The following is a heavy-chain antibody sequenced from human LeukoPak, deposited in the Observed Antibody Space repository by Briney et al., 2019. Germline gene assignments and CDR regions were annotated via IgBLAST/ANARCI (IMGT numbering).Heavy chain of an antibody. CDR1: GGSISSGDYY. Sequence: SQTLSLTCTVSGGSISSGDYYWSWIRQPPGKGPEWIGYIYYSGSTYYNPSPKSRVTISVDTSKNQFSLKLSSVTAADTAVYYCARVGYYDSSGYYHTEAFDYWGQGTLVTVSS. CDR3: ARVGYYDSSGYYHTEAFDY. J-gene: IGHJ4*02. V-gene: IGHV4-30-4*01. D-gene: IGHD3-22*01. CDR2: IYYSGST.